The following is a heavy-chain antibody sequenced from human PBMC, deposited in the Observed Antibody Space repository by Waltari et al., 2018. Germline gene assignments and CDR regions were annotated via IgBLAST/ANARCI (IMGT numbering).Heavy chain of an antibody. V-gene: IGHV3-74*01. CDR1: GFTFSNYW. Sequence: EVQLVESGGGFVQPGGSLRLSCAASGFTFSNYWLHWVRQVPGKGLVWVSRISGDGRITHYADSVKGRFTISRDNAENTLYLQMNSLTVEDTAVYYCARNYRDYWGQGTLVTVSS. CDR2: ISGDGRIT. J-gene: IGHJ4*02. D-gene: IGHD3-16*02. CDR3: ARNYRDY.